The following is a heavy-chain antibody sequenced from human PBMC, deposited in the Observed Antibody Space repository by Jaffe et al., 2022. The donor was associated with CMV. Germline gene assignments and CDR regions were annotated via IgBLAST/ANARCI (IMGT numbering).Heavy chain of an antibody. CDR3: ARDSRYNRNYGASTGNWFDP. CDR1: GYLFVTHG. Sequence: QVQLVQSGAELKKPGASVKVSCKASGYLFVTHGITWVRQAPGQGLEWMGWISAYNGDTDYAQKLQGRVTMTTDTSTNTAYMEIRSLTSDDTAVYYCARDSRYNRNYGASTGNWFDPWGQGTLVTVSS. J-gene: IGHJ5*02. D-gene: IGHD4-17*01. CDR2: ISAYNGDT. V-gene: IGHV1-18*01.